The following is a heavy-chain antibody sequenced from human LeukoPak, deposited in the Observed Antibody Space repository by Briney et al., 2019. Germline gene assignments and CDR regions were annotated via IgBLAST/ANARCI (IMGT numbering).Heavy chain of an antibody. CDR1: GGTFSSYA. Sequence: SVKVSCRASGGTFSSYAISWVRQAPGQGLEWMGGIIPIFGTANYAQKFQGRVTITADESTSTAYMELSSLRSEDTAVYYCATSGGPIAAGENWFDPWGQGTLVTVSS. V-gene: IGHV1-69*13. D-gene: IGHD6-13*01. CDR2: IIPIFGTA. J-gene: IGHJ5*02. CDR3: ATSGGPIAAGENWFDP.